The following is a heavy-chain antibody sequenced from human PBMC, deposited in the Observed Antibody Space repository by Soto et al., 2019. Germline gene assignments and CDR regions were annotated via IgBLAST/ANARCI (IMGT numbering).Heavy chain of an antibody. J-gene: IGHJ2*01. CDR2: SSSSSSST. CDR1: GFTFSGFS. Sequence: EVQLVESGGGLVQPGGSLRLSCAASGFTFSGFSMNWVRQAPGKGLEWVSYSSSSSSSTHYADSVKGRFTISRDNAKNSLYLQMNRLRDEETAVYYCARGGTYRAPRHWYFDLWGRGPLVTVSS. D-gene: IGHD3-16*01. CDR3: ARGGTYRAPRHWYFDL. V-gene: IGHV3-48*02.